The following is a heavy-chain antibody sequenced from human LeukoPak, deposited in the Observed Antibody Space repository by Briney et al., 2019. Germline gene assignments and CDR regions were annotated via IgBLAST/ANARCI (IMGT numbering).Heavy chain of an antibody. D-gene: IGHD6-13*01. J-gene: IGHJ4*02. CDR2: ISPTSDYT. CDR1: GFTFIDYS. CDR3: ARCQYNSSPDF. Sequence: GGSLRLSRAASGFTFIDYSTSWVRHAPGKGPGWVSYISPTSDYTSYADSVKGRFTIFRDNAKNSLFLQMNSLRVEDTAVYYCARCQYNSSPDFWGQGTLVTVSS. V-gene: IGHV3-11*03.